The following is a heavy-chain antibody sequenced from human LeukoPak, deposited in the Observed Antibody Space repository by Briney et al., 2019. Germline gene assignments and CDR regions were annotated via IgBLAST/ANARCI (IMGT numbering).Heavy chain of an antibody. J-gene: IGHJ4*02. CDR2: IWYDGSNK. V-gene: IGHV3-33*01. Sequence: PGGSLRLSCAASGFTFSSYGMHWVRQAPDKGLEWVAVIWYDGSNKYYADSVKGRFTISRDNSKNTLYLQMNSLRAEDTAVYYCAGEADSSGYYWGQGTLVTVSS. CDR3: AGEADSSGYY. CDR1: GFTFSSYG. D-gene: IGHD3-22*01.